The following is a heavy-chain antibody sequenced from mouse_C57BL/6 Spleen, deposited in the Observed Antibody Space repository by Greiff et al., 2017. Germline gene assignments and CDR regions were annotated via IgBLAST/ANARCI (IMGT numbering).Heavy chain of an antibody. D-gene: IGHD2-1*01. Sequence: QVQLQQSGAELARPGASVKLSCKASGYTFTSSGISWVKQRPGQGLEWIGDINPNNGGTIYNQKFKGKATLTVDKSSSTAYMELRSLTSEDTAVYYCARRGNYGFAYWGQGTLVTVSA. CDR3: ARRGNYGFAY. CDR2: INPNNGGT. V-gene: IGHV1-81*01. CDR1: GYTFTSSG. J-gene: IGHJ3*01.